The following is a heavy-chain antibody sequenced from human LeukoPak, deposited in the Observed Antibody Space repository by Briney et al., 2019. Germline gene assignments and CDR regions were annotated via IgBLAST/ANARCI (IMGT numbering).Heavy chain of an antibody. J-gene: IGHJ5*02. CDR1: GGSISSHY. Sequence: SETLSLTCTVSGGSISSHYWSWIRQPPGKGLEWIGYIYYSGSTNYNPSLKSRVTISVDTSKNQFSLKLSTVTAADTAVYYCASLGNSVWFDPWGQGTLVTVSS. D-gene: IGHD5/OR15-5a*01. CDR3: ASLGNSVWFDP. CDR2: IYYSGST. V-gene: IGHV4-59*08.